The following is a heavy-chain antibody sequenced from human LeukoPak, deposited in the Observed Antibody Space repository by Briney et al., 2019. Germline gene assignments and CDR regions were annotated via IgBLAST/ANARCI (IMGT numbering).Heavy chain of an antibody. J-gene: IGHJ4*02. CDR1: GYTFTGYY. CDR3: ARAPGVASAGSH. CDR2: INPNSGDT. V-gene: IGHV1-2*02. Sequence: GASAKVSCKASGYTFTGYYIHWVRQAPGQGLEWMGWINPNSGDTNYAQKFQGRVTMTRDTSISTAYMELSRLSSDDTAMYYCARAPGVASAGSHWGQGTLVTVSS. D-gene: IGHD6-13*01.